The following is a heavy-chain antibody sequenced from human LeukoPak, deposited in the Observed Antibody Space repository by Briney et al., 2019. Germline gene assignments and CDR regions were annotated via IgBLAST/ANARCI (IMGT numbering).Heavy chain of an antibody. V-gene: IGHV4-4*07. CDR2: IYTSGST. CDR1: GGSISSYY. CDR3: ASPPWEWENPPP. J-gene: IGHJ5*02. D-gene: IGHD1-26*01. Sequence: SETLSLTCTVSGGSISSYYWSWIRQPAGKGLEWIGRIYTSGSTNYNPSLKSRVTMSVDTSKNQFSLKLSSVTAADTAVYYCASPPWEWENPPPWGQGTLVTVSS.